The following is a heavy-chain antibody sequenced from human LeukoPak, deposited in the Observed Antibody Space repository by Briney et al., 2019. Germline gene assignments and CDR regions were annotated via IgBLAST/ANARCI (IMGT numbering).Heavy chain of an antibody. D-gene: IGHD3-3*01. Sequence: GGSLRLSCAASGFTFSSYGMHWVRQAPGKGLEWVAVIWYDGSNKYYADSVKGRFTISRDNSKNTLYLQMNSLRAEDTAVYYCARAGEWLLAEDFDYWGQGTLVTVSS. V-gene: IGHV3-33*01. CDR2: IWYDGSNK. CDR1: GFTFSSYG. CDR3: ARAGEWLLAEDFDY. J-gene: IGHJ4*02.